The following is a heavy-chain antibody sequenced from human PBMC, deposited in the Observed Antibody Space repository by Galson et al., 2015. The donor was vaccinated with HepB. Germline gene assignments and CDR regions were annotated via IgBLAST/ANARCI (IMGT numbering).Heavy chain of an antibody. J-gene: IGHJ6*02. D-gene: IGHD3/OR15-3a*01. Sequence: SLRLSCAASGFTFSSYSMNWVRQAPGKGLEWVSYISSSSSTIYYADSVKGRFTISRDNAKNSLYLQMNSLRAEGTAVYYCARELDQPLYWYYGMDVWGQGTTVTVSS. V-gene: IGHV3-48*01. CDR1: GFTFSSYS. CDR2: ISSSSSTI. CDR3: ARELDQPLYWYYGMDV.